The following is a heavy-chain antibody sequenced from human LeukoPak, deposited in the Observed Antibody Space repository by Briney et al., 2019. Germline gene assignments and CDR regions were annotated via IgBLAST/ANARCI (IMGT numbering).Heavy chain of an antibody. D-gene: IGHD6-13*01. CDR1: EFTFSNYN. CDR3: ASASSHRIAAGGDY. V-gene: IGHV3-21*01. J-gene: IGHJ4*02. Sequence: PGGSLRLSCAASEFTFSNYNMNWVRQAPGKGLEWVSSISTSSSYIYYADSVEGRFTISRDNAKNTLYLQVNSLRAEDTAVYYCASASSHRIAAGGDYWGQGTLVTVSS. CDR2: ISTSSSYI.